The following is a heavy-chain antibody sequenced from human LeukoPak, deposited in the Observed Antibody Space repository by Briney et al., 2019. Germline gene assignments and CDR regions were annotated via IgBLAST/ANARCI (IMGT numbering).Heavy chain of an antibody. D-gene: IGHD3-16*02. V-gene: IGHV3-30*02. CDR2: IWYDGSNK. J-gene: IGHJ4*02. CDR1: GFTFSSYG. CDR3: ARVSSYYFDQ. Sequence: PGGSLRLSCAASGFTFSSYGMHWVRQAPGKGLEWVAFIWYDGSNKYYADSVKGRFTISRDNSKNTLYLQMNSLRAEDTAVYYCARVSSYYFDQWGQGTLVTVSS.